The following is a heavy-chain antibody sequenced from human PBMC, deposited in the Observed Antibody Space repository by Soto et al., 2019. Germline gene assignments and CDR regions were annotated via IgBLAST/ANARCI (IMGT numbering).Heavy chain of an antibody. CDR3: ARLGYCSGGSCYSFQYFDY. D-gene: IGHD2-15*01. J-gene: IGHJ4*02. CDR1: GGSISSYY. Sequence: SETLSLTCTVSGGSISSYYWSWIRQPPGKGLEWIGYIYYSGSTNYNPSLKSRVTTSVDTSKNQFSLKLSSVTAADTAVYYCARLGYCSGGSCYSFQYFDYWGQGTLVTVS. V-gene: IGHV4-59*01. CDR2: IYYSGST.